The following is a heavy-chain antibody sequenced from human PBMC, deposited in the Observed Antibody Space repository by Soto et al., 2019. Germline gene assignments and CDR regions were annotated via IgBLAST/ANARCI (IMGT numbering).Heavy chain of an antibody. V-gene: IGHV4-59*01. D-gene: IGHD5-18*01. CDR2: IYSSGST. CDR1: GGSISGYY. CDR3: ARDHPHSYGVYYFDY. J-gene: IGHJ4*02. Sequence: SETLSLTCTVSGGSISGYYWSWIRQPPGKGLEWIGYIYSSGSTHYNPSLQSRVTISADTSKNQVSLKVRSVTAADTAVYYCARDHPHSYGVYYFDYWGQGTPVTVPQ.